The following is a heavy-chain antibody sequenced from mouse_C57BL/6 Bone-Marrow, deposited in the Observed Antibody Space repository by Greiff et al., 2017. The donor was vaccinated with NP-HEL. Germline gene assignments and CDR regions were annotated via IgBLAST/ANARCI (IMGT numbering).Heavy chain of an antibody. CDR2: IRSKSNNYAT. V-gene: IGHV10-1*01. Sequence: EVMLVESGGGLVQPKGSLKLSCAASGFSFNTYAMNWVRQAPGQGLEWVARIRSKSNNYATYYADSVKDRFTISRDDSESMLYLQMNNLKTDDTAMYYCVRQGLLYYFDYWGQGTTLTVSS. D-gene: IGHD2-3*01. CDR3: VRQGLLYYFDY. J-gene: IGHJ2*01. CDR1: GFSFNTYA.